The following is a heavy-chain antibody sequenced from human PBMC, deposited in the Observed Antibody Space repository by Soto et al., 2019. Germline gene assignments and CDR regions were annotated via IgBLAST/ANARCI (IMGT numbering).Heavy chain of an antibody. Sequence: EVQLVESGGGLVQPGGSLRLSCAVSGITFSPYWMNWVRQTPGKGLEWVAIIDQDGTEKIYVDSVKGRFTISRDNAKNSLYLQMNSLRVEDKVVYYCVGGGGLLPDYWGQGTLVTVSS. CDR2: IDQDGTEK. J-gene: IGHJ4*02. CDR1: GITFSPYW. V-gene: IGHV3-7*05. D-gene: IGHD5-12*01. CDR3: VGGGGLLPDY.